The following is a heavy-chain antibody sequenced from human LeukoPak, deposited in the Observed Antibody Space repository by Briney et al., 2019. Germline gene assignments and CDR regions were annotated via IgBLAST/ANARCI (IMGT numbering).Heavy chain of an antibody. D-gene: IGHD6-13*01. CDR3: AKQGDGSAWSAHY. CDR2: IYPGDSDT. CDR1: GYRFTNYW. Sequence: GESLKISCKGFGYRFTNYWIGWVRQMPGKGLEWMGIIYPGDSDTRYSPSFQGQVTISADKSINTAYLQWNSLKASDTAMYYCAKQGDGSAWSAHYWGQGTLVTVSS. J-gene: IGHJ4*02. V-gene: IGHV5-51*01.